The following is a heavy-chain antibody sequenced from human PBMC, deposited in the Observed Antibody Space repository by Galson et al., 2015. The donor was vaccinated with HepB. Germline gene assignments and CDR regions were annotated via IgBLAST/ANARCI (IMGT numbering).Heavy chain of an antibody. Sequence: SLRLSCAASGFTFSTYAMYWVRQAPGKGLEWVASIWYDGTNKYYADPVKGRFTISRDNSKNTVYLQMSSLRAEDTAIYYCARTDQWLVRYYLDHWGQGTRVTVSS. CDR2: IWYDGTNK. V-gene: IGHV3-33*08. J-gene: IGHJ4*02. CDR1: GFTFSTYA. D-gene: IGHD6-19*01. CDR3: ARTDQWLVRYYLDH.